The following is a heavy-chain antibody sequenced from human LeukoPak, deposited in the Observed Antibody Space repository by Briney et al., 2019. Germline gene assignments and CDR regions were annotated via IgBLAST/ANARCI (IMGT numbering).Heavy chain of an antibody. D-gene: IGHD5-18*01. V-gene: IGHV1-2*04. J-gene: IGHJ4*02. Sequence: ASVEVSCKASGYTFTGYYMHWVRQAPGQGLEWMGWINPNSGGTNYAQKFQGWVTMTRDTSISTAYMELSRLRSEDTAVYYCATRLWGYYFDYWGQGTLVTVSS. CDR2: INPNSGGT. CDR1: GYTFTGYY. CDR3: ATRLWGYYFDY.